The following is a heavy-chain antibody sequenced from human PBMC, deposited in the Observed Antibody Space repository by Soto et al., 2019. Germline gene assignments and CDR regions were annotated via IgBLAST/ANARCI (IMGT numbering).Heavy chain of an antibody. V-gene: IGHV4-31*03. CDR2: IYYSGST. CDR1: GGSISSGGYY. CDR3: ARGKSTGDSPNWFDP. Sequence: SETLSLTCTVSGGSISSGGYYWSWIRQHPGKGLEWIGYIYYSGSTYYNPSLKSRVTISVDTSKNQFSLKLSSVTAAETAVYYWARGKSTGDSPNWFDPWGQGTLVTVSS. D-gene: IGHD3-16*01. J-gene: IGHJ5*02.